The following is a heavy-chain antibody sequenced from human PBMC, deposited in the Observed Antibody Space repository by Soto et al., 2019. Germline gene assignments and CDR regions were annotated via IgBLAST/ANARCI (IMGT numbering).Heavy chain of an antibody. CDR2: IYPGDSDT. Sequence: GESLKISCKGSGYSFTSYWIGWVRQMPGKGLEWMGIIYPGDSDTRYSPSFQGQVTISADKSISTAYLQWSSLKASDTAMYYCARWGGYSGSGYDAFDIWGQGTMVTVS. V-gene: IGHV5-51*01. CDR1: GYSFTSYW. CDR3: ARWGGYSGSGYDAFDI. J-gene: IGHJ3*02. D-gene: IGHD1-26*01.